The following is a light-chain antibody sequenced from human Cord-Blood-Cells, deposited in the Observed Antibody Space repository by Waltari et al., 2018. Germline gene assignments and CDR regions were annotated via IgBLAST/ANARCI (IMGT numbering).Light chain of an antibody. CDR1: SSDVGGYNY. V-gene: IGLV2-11*01. CDR2: DVS. Sequence: QSALTHPRSVSPSPVHSVTISCTGTSSDVGGYNYFFWNQQHPGKAPKLMLYDVSKRPSGVPDRFYGSKSGNTASLTISGLQAEDEADYYCCSYAGSYTGVFGGGTKLNVL. J-gene: IGLJ2*01. CDR3: CSYAGSYTGV.